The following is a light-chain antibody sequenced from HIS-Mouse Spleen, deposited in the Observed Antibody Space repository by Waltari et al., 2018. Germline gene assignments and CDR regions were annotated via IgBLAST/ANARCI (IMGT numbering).Light chain of an antibody. CDR2: EGS. V-gene: IGLV2-23*01. J-gene: IGLJ3*02. CDR1: SSDVGSYNL. CDR3: CSYAGSSTEV. Sequence: QSALTQPASVSGSPGQSITISCTGTSSDVGSYNLFPWYQQHPGKAPKLMIYEGSKRPSGVSNRFSGSKSGNTASLTISGLQAEDEADYYCCSYAGSSTEVFGGGTKLTVL.